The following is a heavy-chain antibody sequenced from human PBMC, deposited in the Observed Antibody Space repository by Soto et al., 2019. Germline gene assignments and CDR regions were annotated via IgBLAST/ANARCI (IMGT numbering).Heavy chain of an antibody. CDR3: AKDELRNAFDI. Sequence: GGSLRLSCAASGFTFSSYGMHWVRQAPGKGLEWVAVISYDGSNKYCADSVKGRFTISRDNSKNTLYLQMNSLRAEDTAVYYCAKDELRNAFDIWGQGTMVTVSS. J-gene: IGHJ3*02. V-gene: IGHV3-30*18. CDR2: ISYDGSNK. D-gene: IGHD1-7*01. CDR1: GFTFSSYG.